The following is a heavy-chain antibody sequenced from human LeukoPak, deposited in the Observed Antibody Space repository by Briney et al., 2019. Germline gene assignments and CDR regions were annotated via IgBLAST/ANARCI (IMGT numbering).Heavy chain of an antibody. D-gene: IGHD5-18*01. CDR1: GGSISSGSYY. J-gene: IGHJ6*03. CDR2: IYYSGST. CDR3: TTEGGYTYGYFYYYYMDV. Sequence: SETLSLTCTVSGGSISSGSYYWSWIRQPPGKGLEWIGFIYYSGSTNYNPSLKSRVTISVDTSKNQFSLKLSSVTAADTAVYARTTEGGYTYGYFYYYYMDVWGKGTTVTISS. V-gene: IGHV4-61*01.